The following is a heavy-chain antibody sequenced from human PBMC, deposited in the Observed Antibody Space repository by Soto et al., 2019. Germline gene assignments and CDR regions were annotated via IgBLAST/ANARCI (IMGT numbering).Heavy chain of an antibody. CDR3: ASNYDSSGYLAHFDY. J-gene: IGHJ4*02. CDR1: VYTFTSYA. V-gene: IGHV1-3*04. CDR2: INTGNGNT. Sequence: ASVKVFCKASVYTFTSYAMHWVRQAPGQRLKWMRWINTGNGNTKYSQKLQGRVTITRDTSASTAYMELSSLRSEDTAVYYCASNYDSSGYLAHFDYWGQGTLVTVSS. D-gene: IGHD3-22*01.